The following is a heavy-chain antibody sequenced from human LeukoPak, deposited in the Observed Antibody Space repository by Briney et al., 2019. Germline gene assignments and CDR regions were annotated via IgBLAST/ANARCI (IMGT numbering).Heavy chain of an antibody. V-gene: IGHV3-7*01. Sequence: GGSLRLSCAASGFTFSSYWMSWVRQAPGKWLDWVANINQDGSEQYYVDSAKGRFTISRDNGKKSLFLQMNSLRVEDTAVYYCVRGRGNSSSWYWDYWGQGTLVTVSS. J-gene: IGHJ4*02. CDR3: VRGRGNSSSWYWDY. CDR2: INQDGSEQ. D-gene: IGHD6-13*01. CDR1: GFTFSSYW.